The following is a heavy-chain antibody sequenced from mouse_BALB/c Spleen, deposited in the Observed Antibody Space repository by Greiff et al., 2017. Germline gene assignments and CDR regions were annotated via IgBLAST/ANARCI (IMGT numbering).Heavy chain of an antibody. V-gene: IGHV1-7*01. CDR2: INPSTGYT. Sequence: QVQLQQSGAELAKPGASVKMSCKASGYTFTSYWMHWVNQRPGQGLEWIGYINPSTGYTEYNQKFKDKATLTADKSSSTAYMQLSSLTSEDSAVYYCARERTYYGSSPYAMDYWGQGTSVTVSA. CDR1: GYTFTSYW. CDR3: ARERTYYGSSPYAMDY. D-gene: IGHD1-1*01. J-gene: IGHJ4*01.